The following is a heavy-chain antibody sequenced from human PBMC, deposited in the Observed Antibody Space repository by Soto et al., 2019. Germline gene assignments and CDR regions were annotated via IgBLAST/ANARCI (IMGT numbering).Heavy chain of an antibody. V-gene: IGHV4-38-2*01. Sequence: SETRSLTSAVSGYPIVSGYYWGCIRHPPVAGLEWIGSIYHSGSTYYNPSLKSRVTISVDTSKNQFSLKLSSVTAADTAVYYCARGSDYDFWSGYYSFDYWGQGTLVTVSS. CDR2: IYHSGST. J-gene: IGHJ4*02. CDR3: ARGSDYDFWSGYYSFDY. CDR1: GYPIVSGYY. D-gene: IGHD3-3*01.